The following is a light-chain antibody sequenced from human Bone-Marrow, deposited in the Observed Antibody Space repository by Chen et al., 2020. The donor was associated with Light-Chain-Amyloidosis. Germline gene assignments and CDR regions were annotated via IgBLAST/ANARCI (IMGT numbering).Light chain of an antibody. CDR2: DDS. Sequence: SYVLTQPSSVSVAPGQTATIACGGNNIGSTSVHWYQQTPGQAPLVVVYDDSDRPSGIPERLSGSNSGNTATLTTSRVEAGDEADYYCQVWDRSSDRPVFGGGTKLTVL. J-gene: IGLJ3*02. V-gene: IGLV3-21*02. CDR1: NIGSTS. CDR3: QVWDRSSDRPV.